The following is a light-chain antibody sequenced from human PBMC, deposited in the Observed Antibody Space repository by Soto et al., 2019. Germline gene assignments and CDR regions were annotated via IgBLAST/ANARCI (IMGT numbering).Light chain of an antibody. CDR2: GAS. CDR1: QSVASNN. V-gene: IGKV3-20*01. J-gene: IGKJ1*01. CDR3: QQYGSSPRP. Sequence: EIVLTQSPGTLSLSPGERATLSCRASQSVASNNLAWYQQKPGQSPRLLIYGASSRARGIPDRFTGSGSGTDFSLTISRLEPEDFAVYYCQQYGSSPRPFGQGTKVDIK.